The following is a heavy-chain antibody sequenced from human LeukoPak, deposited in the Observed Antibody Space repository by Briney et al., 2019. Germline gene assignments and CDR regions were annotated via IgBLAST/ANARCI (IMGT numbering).Heavy chain of an antibody. CDR2: ISTYNGNT. J-gene: IGHJ4*02. CDR3: ARISGYSYGPRFDYFDY. Sequence: GASVKVSCKASGYTFTSYGISWVRQAPGQGLEWMGWISTYNGNTNYAQKVQGRVTITTDTSTNTAYMELRSLRSDDTAVYYCARISGYSYGPRFDYFDYWGQGTLVTVSS. CDR1: GYTFTSYG. V-gene: IGHV1-18*01. D-gene: IGHD5-18*01.